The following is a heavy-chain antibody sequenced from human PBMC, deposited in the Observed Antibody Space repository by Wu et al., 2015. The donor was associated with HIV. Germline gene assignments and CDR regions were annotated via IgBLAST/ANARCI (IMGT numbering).Heavy chain of an antibody. V-gene: IGHV1-18*01. Sequence: QVQLVPSGPEVKKPGASVKISCKASGYTFTSYGISWVRQAPGQGLEWMGWISAYNGNTNYAQKLQGRVTMTTDTSTSTAYMELSSLRSEDTAVYYCARQRAYTSGWYIFDYWGQGTLVTVSS. CDR3: ARQRAYTSGWYIFDY. CDR2: ISAYNGNT. CDR1: GYTFTSYG. J-gene: IGHJ4*02. D-gene: IGHD6-19*01.